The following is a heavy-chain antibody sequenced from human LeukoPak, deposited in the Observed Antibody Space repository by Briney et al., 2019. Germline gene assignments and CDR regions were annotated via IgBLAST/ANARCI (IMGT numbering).Heavy chain of an antibody. V-gene: IGHV3-7*01. Sequence: GGSLRLSCAASGFTFSSYWMSWVRQAPGKGLEWVANIKQDGSEKYYVDSVKGRFTISRDNAKNSLYLQMNSLRAEDTAVYYCARDRVDHYGDYYFDYWGQGTLVTVSS. CDR2: IKQDGSEK. CDR1: GFTFSSYW. J-gene: IGHJ4*02. CDR3: ARDRVDHYGDYYFDY. D-gene: IGHD4-17*01.